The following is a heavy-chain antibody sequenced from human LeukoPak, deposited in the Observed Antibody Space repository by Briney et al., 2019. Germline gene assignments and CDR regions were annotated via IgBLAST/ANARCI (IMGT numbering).Heavy chain of an antibody. CDR3: ARDIVRGKYQLQGY. Sequence: GASVKVSCKASGYTFTSYGISWVRQAPGQGLERMGWISAYNGNTNYAQKLQGRVTMTTDTSTSTAYMELRSLRSDDTAVYYCARDIVRGKYQLQGYWGQGTLVTVSS. CDR1: GYTFTSYG. D-gene: IGHD2-2*01. V-gene: IGHV1-18*01. J-gene: IGHJ4*02. CDR2: ISAYNGNT.